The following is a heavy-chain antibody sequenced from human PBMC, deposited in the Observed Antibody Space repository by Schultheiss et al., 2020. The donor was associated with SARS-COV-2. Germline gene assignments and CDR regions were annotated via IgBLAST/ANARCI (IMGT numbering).Heavy chain of an antibody. Sequence: ETLSLTCAVYGGSFSGYYWSWVRQAPGKGLEWVSAISGSGGSTYYADSVKGRFTISRDNSKNTLYLQMNSLRAEDTAVYYCARDSAGSSGYYVYYYYGMDVWGQGTTVTVSS. V-gene: IGHV3-23*01. J-gene: IGHJ6*02. CDR1: GGSFSGYY. CDR2: ISGSGGST. D-gene: IGHD3-22*01. CDR3: ARDSAGSSGYYVYYYYGMDV.